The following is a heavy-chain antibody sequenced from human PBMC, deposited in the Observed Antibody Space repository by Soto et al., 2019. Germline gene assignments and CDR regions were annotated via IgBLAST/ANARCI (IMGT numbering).Heavy chain of an antibody. CDR2: IKQDGSEK. D-gene: IGHD2-8*01. Sequence: GGSLRLSCAASGFTFSSYWMSWVRQAPGKGLEWVANIKQDGSEKYYVDSVKGRFTISRDNAKNSLYLQMNSLRAEDTAVYYCAREPVRRDIVLMVYAIPPDYWGQGTLVTVSS. CDR1: GFTFSSYW. CDR3: AREPVRRDIVLMVYAIPPDY. V-gene: IGHV3-7*01. J-gene: IGHJ4*02.